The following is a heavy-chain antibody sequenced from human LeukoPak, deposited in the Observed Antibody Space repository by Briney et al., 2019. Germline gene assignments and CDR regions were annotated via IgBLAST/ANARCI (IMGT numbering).Heavy chain of an antibody. CDR2: ISSSSSYI. CDR3: AREEYSSYIHWFDP. J-gene: IGHJ5*02. CDR1: GFTFSSYS. V-gene: IGHV3-21*01. Sequence: GGSLRLSCAASGFTFSSYSMNWVRQAPGKGLEWVSSISSSSSYIYYADSVKGRFTISRDNAKNSLYLQMNSLRAEDTAVYYCAREEYSSYIHWFDPWGQGTLVTVSS. D-gene: IGHD6-6*01.